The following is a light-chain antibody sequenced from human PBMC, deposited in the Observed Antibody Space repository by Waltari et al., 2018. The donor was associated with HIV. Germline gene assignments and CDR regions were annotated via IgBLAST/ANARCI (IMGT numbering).Light chain of an antibody. CDR1: PSAVGGYNP. Sequence: QSALSRPASASGPPARPISISSTGTPSAVGGYNPVSCYQLHPGKAPKLMIYAVSNRPSGVSNRFSGSKSDNTASLTISGLQAEDEADYYCSSYTSTSTVYVFGTGTEVTVL. CDR2: AVS. V-gene: IGLV2-14*03. J-gene: IGLJ1*01. CDR3: SSYTSTSTVYV.